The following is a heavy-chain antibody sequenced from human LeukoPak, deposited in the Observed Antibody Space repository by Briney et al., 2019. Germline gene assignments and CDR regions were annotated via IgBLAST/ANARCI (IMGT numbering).Heavy chain of an antibody. CDR3: ARGPPLLGSFFFDF. CDR1: GVTLSGYF. D-gene: IGHD6-6*01. Sequence: SETLSLTCAVSGVTLSGYFWTWFRRPPGQGLEWIGEINHGGRTNYNPSLNSRVAMSVDTSKNHFSLILNSVTTADTAVYYCARGPPLLGSFFFDFWAQGTLVTVS. J-gene: IGHJ4*02. V-gene: IGHV4-34*01. CDR2: INHGGRT.